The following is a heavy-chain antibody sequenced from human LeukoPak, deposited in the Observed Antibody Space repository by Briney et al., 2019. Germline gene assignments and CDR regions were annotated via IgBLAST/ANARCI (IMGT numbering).Heavy chain of an antibody. CDR3: ASSRYCSGGSCYFDY. D-gene: IGHD2-15*01. CDR1: GYTFTSYG. J-gene: IGHJ4*02. Sequence: ASVKVSCKASGYTFTSYGISWVRQAPGQGLEWMGWISTYNGNTNYAQKLQGRVTMTTDTSTSTAYMELRSLRSDDTAVYYCASSRYCSGGSCYFDYWGQGTLVTVSS. CDR2: ISTYNGNT. V-gene: IGHV1-18*01.